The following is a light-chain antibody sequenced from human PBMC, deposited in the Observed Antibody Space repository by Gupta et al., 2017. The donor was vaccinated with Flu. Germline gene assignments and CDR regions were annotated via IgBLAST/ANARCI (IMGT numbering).Light chain of an antibody. CDR1: QDISNY. J-gene: IGKJ4*01. CDR2: DAS. Sequence: IQMTQSPPSLSASVGDRVTITCQASQDISNYLNWYQQKPGKAPKLLIYDASNLETGVPARFSGRGSGTHFTFTISNVQPEDFATYFCQQCDNVPFTFGGGTKMEI. V-gene: IGKV1-33*01. CDR3: QQCDNVPFT.